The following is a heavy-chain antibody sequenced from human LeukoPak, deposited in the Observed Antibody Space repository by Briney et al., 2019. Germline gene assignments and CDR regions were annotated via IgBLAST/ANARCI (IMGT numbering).Heavy chain of an antibody. J-gene: IGHJ4*02. CDR3: ARVEPPDFWSGYYTGLYFDY. D-gene: IGHD3-3*01. CDR1: GFTFSSYS. Sequence: GGSLRLSCAASGFTFSSYSMNWVRQAPGKGLEWVSSISSSSSYIYYADSVKGRFTISRDNAKNSLHLQMNSLRAEDTAVYYCARVEPPDFWSGYYTGLYFDYWGQGNLVTVSS. V-gene: IGHV3-21*01. CDR2: ISSSSSYI.